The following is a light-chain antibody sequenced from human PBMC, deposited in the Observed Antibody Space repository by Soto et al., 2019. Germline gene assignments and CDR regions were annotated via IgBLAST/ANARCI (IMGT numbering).Light chain of an antibody. CDR3: QRGHNWPLT. CDR2: SAS. J-gene: IGKJ2*01. Sequence: EIVMTQSPATLSVSPGERATLSCRASQSISSELAWYQQKPGKPPRLLIYSASTRATGVPARFTGSGSGSEFTLTFSGLQSEGFSVYYCQRGHNWPLTFGQGTRLEI. V-gene: IGKV3-15*01. CDR1: QSISSE.